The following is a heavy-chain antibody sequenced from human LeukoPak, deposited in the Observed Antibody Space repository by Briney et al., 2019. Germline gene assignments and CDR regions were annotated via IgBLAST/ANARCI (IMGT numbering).Heavy chain of an antibody. D-gene: IGHD2-21*02. Sequence: SVKVSCKASGGTFSSYAISWVRQAPGQGLEWMGGIIPIFGTANYPQKFQGRVTITADKSTSTAYMELSSLRSEDTAVYYCSNTLAYCGGDCFLAVWGQGTTVTVSS. J-gene: IGHJ6*02. CDR2: IIPIFGTA. V-gene: IGHV1-69*06. CDR3: SNTLAYCGGDCFLAV. CDR1: GGTFSSYA.